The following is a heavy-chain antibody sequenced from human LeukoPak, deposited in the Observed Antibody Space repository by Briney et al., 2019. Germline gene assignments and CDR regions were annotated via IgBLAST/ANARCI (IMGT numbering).Heavy chain of an antibody. Sequence: PSETLSLTCTVSGGSISSYYWSWIRQPPGKGLEWIGYIYYSGSTNYNPSLKSRVTISVDTSKNQFSLKLSSVTAADTAVYYCAREGGSDSSGYYRAFDPWGQGTLVTVSS. V-gene: IGHV4-59*01. CDR3: AREGGSDSSGYYRAFDP. D-gene: IGHD3-22*01. CDR1: GGSISSYY. J-gene: IGHJ5*02. CDR2: IYYSGST.